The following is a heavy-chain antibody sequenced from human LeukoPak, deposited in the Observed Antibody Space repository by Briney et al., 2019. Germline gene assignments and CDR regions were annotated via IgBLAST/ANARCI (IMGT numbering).Heavy chain of an antibody. V-gene: IGHV5-51*01. Sequence: GESLKISCKGSGYSFTSYWIGWVRQMPGKGLEWMGIIYPGDSDTRYSPSFQGQVTISADKSISTAYLQWGSLKASDTAMYYCARHSPGYCSSTGCPFDYWGQGTLVTVSS. CDR2: IYPGDSDT. J-gene: IGHJ4*02. CDR3: ARHSPGYCSSTGCPFDY. CDR1: GYSFTSYW. D-gene: IGHD2-2*01.